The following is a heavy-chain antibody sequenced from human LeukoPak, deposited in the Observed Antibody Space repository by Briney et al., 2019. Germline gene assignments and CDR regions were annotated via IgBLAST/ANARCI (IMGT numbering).Heavy chain of an antibody. Sequence: PGGSLRLSCAASGFTFSSYSMNWVRQAPGKGLEWVSSISSSSSYIYYADSVKGRFTISRDNAKNSLYLQMNSLRAEDTAVYYCARDVSPARYDFWSGYLHYYYGMDVWGQGTTVTVSS. V-gene: IGHV3-21*01. D-gene: IGHD3-3*01. J-gene: IGHJ6*02. CDR3: ARDVSPARYDFWSGYLHYYYGMDV. CDR1: GFTFSSYS. CDR2: ISSSSSYI.